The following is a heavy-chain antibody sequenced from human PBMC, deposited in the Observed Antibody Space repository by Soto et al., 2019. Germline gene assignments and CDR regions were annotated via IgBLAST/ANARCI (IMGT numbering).Heavy chain of an antibody. Sequence: VQMVESGGGVVQPGKSLRLSCETSGFTFKFYGMPWVRQAPGKGLECVAVISHDGNTHYYADSVKGRFTISRDNSTNTLYLLMNSLRLDDSSTYYCEKDRGGDCPDNSCYFGADYWGQGALVTVSS. CDR1: GFTFKFYG. CDR3: EKDRGGDCPDNSCYFGADY. J-gene: IGHJ4*02. CDR2: ISHDGNTH. D-gene: IGHD2-2*01. V-gene: IGHV3-30*18.